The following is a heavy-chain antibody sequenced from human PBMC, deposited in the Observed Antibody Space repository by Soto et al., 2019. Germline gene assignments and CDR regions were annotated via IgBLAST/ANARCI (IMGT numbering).Heavy chain of an antibody. CDR3: AIYWNDAFH. V-gene: IGHV1-18*01. Sequence: GASVKVSCKASGNSFSLYGISWVRQAPGQGLEWMGWISVHNGNTDYAQKLQGRVTMTTDTSTNTAYMELRSLRADDTAVYYCAIYWNDAFHWGQGTLVTVSS. J-gene: IGHJ4*02. CDR2: ISVHNGNT. D-gene: IGHD1-1*01. CDR1: GNSFSLYG.